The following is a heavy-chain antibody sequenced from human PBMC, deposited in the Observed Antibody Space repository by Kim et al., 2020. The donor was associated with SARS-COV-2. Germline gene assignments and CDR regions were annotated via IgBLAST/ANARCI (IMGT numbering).Heavy chain of an antibody. CDR2: IDGSGNP. Sequence: ASVKVSCKASGYTFSNYAIHWVRQAPGQRLEWVGWIDGSGNPKYSESFLGRLTITRDTSAYTAYMELNSLRSEDTAVYYCVRQVTKAVDFDPWGQGTLVTVSS. J-gene: IGHJ5*02. D-gene: IGHD4-17*01. V-gene: IGHV1-3*01. CDR1: GYTFSNYA. CDR3: VRQVTKAVDFDP.